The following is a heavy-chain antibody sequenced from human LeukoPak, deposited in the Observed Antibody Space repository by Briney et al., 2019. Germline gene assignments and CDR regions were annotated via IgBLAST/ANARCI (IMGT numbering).Heavy chain of an antibody. V-gene: IGHV1-69*13. Sequence: GASVKVSCKASGGTFSSYAISWVRQAPGQGLEWMGGIIPIFGTANYAQKFQGRVTITADESTSTAYMELSSLRSGDTAVYYCARKGYCSGGSCYLDAFDIWGQGTMVTVSS. J-gene: IGHJ3*02. CDR1: GGTFSSYA. CDR2: IIPIFGTA. CDR3: ARKGYCSGGSCYLDAFDI. D-gene: IGHD2-15*01.